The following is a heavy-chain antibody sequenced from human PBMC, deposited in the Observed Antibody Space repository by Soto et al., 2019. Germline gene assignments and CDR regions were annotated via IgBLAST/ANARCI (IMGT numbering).Heavy chain of an antibody. D-gene: IGHD2-21*02. J-gene: IGHJ2*01. Sequence: QVQLVESGGGVVQPGRSLRLSCAASGFTFSNYGMHWVRQAPGKGLEWVAVISYDGSNHDYAASVKGRFIISRHNSKNTVYLQVKSLIAEDTALYYCARETDGPYWYFALWGRGTLVTVAA. V-gene: IGHV3-30*03. CDR3: ARETDGPYWYFAL. CDR2: ISYDGSNH. CDR1: GFTFSNYG.